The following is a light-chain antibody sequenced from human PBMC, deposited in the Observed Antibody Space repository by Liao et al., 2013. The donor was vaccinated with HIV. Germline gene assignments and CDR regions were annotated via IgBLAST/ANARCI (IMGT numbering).Light chain of an antibody. Sequence: SYELTQPPSVSLAPGKTAKISCGGNNIGGKSVHWYQQKPGQAPVVVIYYDTDRPSGIPERFSGSNSGNTATLIISRVEAGDEADYYCQVWDSSSDHVVFGGGTKLTVL. V-gene: IGLV3-21*01. CDR2: YDT. J-gene: IGLJ2*01. CDR3: QVWDSSSDHVV. CDR1: NIGGKS.